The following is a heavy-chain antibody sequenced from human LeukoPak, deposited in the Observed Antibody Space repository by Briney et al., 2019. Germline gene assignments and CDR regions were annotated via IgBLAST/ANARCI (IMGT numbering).Heavy chain of an antibody. CDR1: GDSISSYY. CDR2: IYYSGST. D-gene: IGHD2-15*01. J-gene: IGHJ3*02. Sequence: PSETLSLTCTGSGDSISSYYWSWIRQPPGKGLEWIGYIYYSGSTNYNPSLKSRVTISVDTSKNQFSLKLSSVTAADTAVYYCARDRATLGAFDIWGQGTMVTVSS. CDR3: ARDRATLGAFDI. V-gene: IGHV4-59*01.